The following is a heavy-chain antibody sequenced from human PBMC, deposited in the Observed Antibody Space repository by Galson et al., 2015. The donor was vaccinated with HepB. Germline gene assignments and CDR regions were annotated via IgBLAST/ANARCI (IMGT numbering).Heavy chain of an antibody. CDR3: ARSRGAAAEQGYYYGMDV. D-gene: IGHD6-13*01. Sequence: SVKVSCKASGFTFTSSAVQWVRQARGQRLEWIGWIVVGSGNTNYAQKFQERVTITRDMSTSTAYMELSSLRSEDTAVYYCARSRGAAAEQGYYYGMDVWGQGTTVTVSS. V-gene: IGHV1-58*01. J-gene: IGHJ6*02. CDR2: IVVGSGNT. CDR1: GFTFTSSA.